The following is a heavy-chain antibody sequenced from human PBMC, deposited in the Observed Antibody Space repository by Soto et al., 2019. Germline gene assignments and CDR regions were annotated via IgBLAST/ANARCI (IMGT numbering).Heavy chain of an antibody. CDR3: RLQGGNRSQSADNNWFDP. Sequence: QVQLQQWGAGLVKPSETLSVTCAVSGASFTAFYWTWIRQPPGKGLEWIGEINHGGRTNYNPSLKSRTTISLDTSNTQFSLALYSVTAADTAVYYCRLQGGNRSQSADNNWFDPWGQGTLVTVSS. V-gene: IGHV4-34*01. D-gene: IGHD3-16*01. J-gene: IGHJ5*02. CDR1: GASFTAFY. CDR2: INHGGRT.